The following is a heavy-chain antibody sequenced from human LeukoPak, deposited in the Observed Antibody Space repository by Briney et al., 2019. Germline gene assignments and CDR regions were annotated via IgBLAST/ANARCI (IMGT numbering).Heavy chain of an antibody. CDR2: ISGGNGKT. Sequence: GGSLRLYCAASGFTFSSNSLSWVRQAPGKGLEWVSAISGGNGKTYYADSVKGRFTISRDNSRNMLYLQMNSLRAEDTAVYYCAKDLSPAADWGQGTLVTVSS. J-gene: IGHJ4*02. V-gene: IGHV3-23*01. D-gene: IGHD2-2*01. CDR3: AKDLSPAAD. CDR1: GFTFSSNS.